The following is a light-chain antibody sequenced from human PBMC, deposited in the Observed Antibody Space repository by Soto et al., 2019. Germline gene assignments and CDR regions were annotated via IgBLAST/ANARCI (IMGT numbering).Light chain of an antibody. CDR2: DAS. CDR1: QSVSSY. J-gene: IGKJ4*01. Sequence: EMVLTRSPATLSLSPGERATLSCRASQSVSSYLAWYQQKPGQTPRLLIYDASNRATGIPARFSGSGSGTEFTLAILSLQSEASAVYYCQQYNDWPLTFGGGTKVDIK. CDR3: QQYNDWPLT. V-gene: IGKV3-11*01.